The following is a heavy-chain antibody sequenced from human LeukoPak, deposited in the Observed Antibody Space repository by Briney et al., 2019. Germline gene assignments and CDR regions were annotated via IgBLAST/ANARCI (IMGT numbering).Heavy chain of an antibody. CDR3: AKDPYYYGSGSYSPSPYYFDY. V-gene: IGHV3-23*01. CDR2: ISGSGGST. J-gene: IGHJ4*02. D-gene: IGHD3-10*01. Sequence: SGGSLRLSCAASGSTFSSYAMSWVRQAPGKGLEWVSAISGSGGSTYYADSVKGRFTISRDNSKNTLYLQMNSPRAEDTAVYYCAKDPYYYGSGSYSPSPYYFDYWGQGTLVTVSS. CDR1: GSTFSSYA.